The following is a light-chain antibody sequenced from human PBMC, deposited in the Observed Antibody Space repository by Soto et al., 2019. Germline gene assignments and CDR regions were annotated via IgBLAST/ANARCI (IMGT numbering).Light chain of an antibody. CDR1: QRISSW. CDR2: DAS. V-gene: IGKV1-5*01. Sequence: DIQMTQSPSTLSASVGDRVTITCRARQRISSWLAWYQQKPGKAPKLLIYDASSLESGVPSRFSGSGSGTEFTLTISSLQPDDFATYYCQQYNSYAWTFGQGTKVEIK. CDR3: QQYNSYAWT. J-gene: IGKJ1*01.